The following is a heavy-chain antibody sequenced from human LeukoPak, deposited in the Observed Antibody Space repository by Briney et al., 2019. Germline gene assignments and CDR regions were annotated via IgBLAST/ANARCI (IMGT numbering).Heavy chain of an antibody. V-gene: IGHV3-53*01. D-gene: IGHD6-19*01. CDR1: GFTVSNTF. Sequence: PGGSLRLSCAASGFTVSNTFMSWVRQAPGKGLEWVSVIYTIGTTYYADSVKGRFTISRDNSKNTLYLQMNSLRAEDTAVYYCARGRGWLDYWGQGTLVTVSS. CDR3: ARGRGWLDY. J-gene: IGHJ4*02. CDR2: IYTIGTT.